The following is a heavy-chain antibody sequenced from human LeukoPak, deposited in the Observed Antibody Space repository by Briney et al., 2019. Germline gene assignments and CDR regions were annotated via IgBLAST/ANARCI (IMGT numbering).Heavy chain of an antibody. Sequence: SETLSLTCTVSVGSVSSGSSYWSWTRHPPGKGLEWIGYIYYSGSTNYNPSPKSRVTISVDTSKNQFSLKLSSVTAADTAVYYCARHVGYGNNWFDPWGQGTLVTVSS. D-gene: IGHD5-18*01. CDR2: IYYSGST. V-gene: IGHV4-61*01. CDR1: VGSVSSGSSY. J-gene: IGHJ5*02. CDR3: ARHVGYGNNWFDP.